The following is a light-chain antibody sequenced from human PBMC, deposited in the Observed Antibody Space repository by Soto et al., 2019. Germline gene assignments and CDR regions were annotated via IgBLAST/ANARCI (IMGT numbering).Light chain of an antibody. CDR1: QSISNW. CDR3: QQSYSIPIT. CDR2: RAS. V-gene: IGKV1-5*03. Sequence: DIQMSQSPSTLSPSVGDRVTISCRASQSISNWLAWYQQKPGEAPELLIYRASNLQSGVPSRFSGSGSGTEFTLTISSLQTDDFATYYCQQSYSIPITFGQGTRLEIK. J-gene: IGKJ5*01.